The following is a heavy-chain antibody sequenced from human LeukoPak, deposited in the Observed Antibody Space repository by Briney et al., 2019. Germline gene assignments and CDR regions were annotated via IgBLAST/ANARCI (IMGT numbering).Heavy chain of an antibody. CDR3: AKEGPRSAFDY. Sequence: GGSLRLSCAASGSTFSSYGMHWVRQAPGKGLEWVAVIWYDGSNKYYADSVKGRFTISRDNSKNTLYLQMNSLRAEDTAVYYCAKEGPRSAFDYWGQGTLVTVSS. J-gene: IGHJ4*02. V-gene: IGHV3-33*06. CDR1: GSTFSSYG. CDR2: IWYDGSNK.